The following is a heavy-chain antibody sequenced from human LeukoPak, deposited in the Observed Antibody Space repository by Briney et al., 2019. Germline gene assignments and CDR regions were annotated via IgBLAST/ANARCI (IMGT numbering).Heavy chain of an antibody. CDR3: TRRRGGGEFDY. J-gene: IGHJ4*02. CDR2: IRINDNSDAT. D-gene: IGHD3-10*01. CDR1: GFIFSGSA. V-gene: IGHV3-73*01. Sequence: GGSLKLSCAASGFIFSGSAMHWVRQASGKGLEWVGRIRINDNSDATAYGPSVRGRFTISRDDSKNTTYLQMNSLKTEDTAVYYCTRRRGGGEFDYWGQGTLVTVSS.